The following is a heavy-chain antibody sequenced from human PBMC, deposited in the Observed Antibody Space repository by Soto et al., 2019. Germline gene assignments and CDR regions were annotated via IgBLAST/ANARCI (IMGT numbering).Heavy chain of an antibody. CDR3: AKDYELYFDWTSGSYYYYYYMDV. CDR2: ISGSGGST. Sequence: GSLRLSCAASGFTFSSYAMSWVRQAPGKGLEWVSAISGSGGSTYYADSVKGRFTISRDNSKNTLYLQMNSLRAEDTAVYYCAKDYELYFDWTSGSYYYYYYMDVWGKGTTVTVSS. CDR1: GFTFSSYA. D-gene: IGHD3-9*01. V-gene: IGHV3-23*01. J-gene: IGHJ6*03.